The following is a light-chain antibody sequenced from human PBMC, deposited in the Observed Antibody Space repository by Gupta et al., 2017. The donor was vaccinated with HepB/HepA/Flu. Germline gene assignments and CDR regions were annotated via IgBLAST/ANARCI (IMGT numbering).Light chain of an antibody. CDR3: QQRSRLPRT. V-gene: IGKV3-11*01. J-gene: IGKJ1*01. CDR2: DVS. CDR1: QNIRTS. Sequence: EISMTQSPAPLALSLGERVTLSCRASQNIRTSLAWYQHKPGLAPKLLIYDVSSMASGVPSRFAGSGSGTDFTLAISSLEPEDFAIYYCQQRSRLPRTFGQGTRVEI.